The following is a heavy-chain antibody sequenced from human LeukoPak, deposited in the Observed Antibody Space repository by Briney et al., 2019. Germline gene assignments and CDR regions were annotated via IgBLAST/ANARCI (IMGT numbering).Heavy chain of an antibody. Sequence: PSETLSLTCAVSGGSISSGGYSWSWIRQPPGKGLEWIGYIYHSGSTSYNPSLKSRVTISVDRSKNQFSLKLSSVTAADTAVYYCAREERGDFWSGYYTGYFDYWGQGTLVTVSS. CDR1: GGSISSGGYS. CDR2: IYHSGST. D-gene: IGHD3-3*01. CDR3: AREERGDFWSGYYTGYFDY. J-gene: IGHJ4*02. V-gene: IGHV4-30-2*01.